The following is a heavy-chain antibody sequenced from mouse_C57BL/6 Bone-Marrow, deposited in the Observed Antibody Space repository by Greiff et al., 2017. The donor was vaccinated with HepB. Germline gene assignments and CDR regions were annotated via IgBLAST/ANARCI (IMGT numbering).Heavy chain of an antibody. D-gene: IGHD3-2*02. V-gene: IGHV1-4*01. CDR3: ARRSSGYVMDY. CDR1: GYTFTSYT. J-gene: IGHJ4*01. Sequence: VQLQQSGAELARPGASVKMSCKASGYTFTSYTMHWVKQRPGQGLEWIGYINPSSGYTKYNQKFKDKATLTADKSSSTAYMQLSSLTSEDSAVYYSARRSSGYVMDYWGQGTSVTVSS. CDR2: INPSSGYT.